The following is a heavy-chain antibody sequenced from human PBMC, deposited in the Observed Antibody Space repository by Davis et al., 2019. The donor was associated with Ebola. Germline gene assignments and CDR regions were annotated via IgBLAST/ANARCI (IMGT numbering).Heavy chain of an antibody. V-gene: IGHV3-30*02. J-gene: IGHJ4*02. CDR3: ARADLVWFGELTY. Sequence: PGGSLRLSCTASGFTFSNYGIHWVRQAPGKGLEWVTFIRFDGSSEYYVDSVKGRFTISRDNAKNTVYLQMNSLRAEDTAVYYCARADLVWFGELTYWGQGTLVTVSS. D-gene: IGHD3-10*01. CDR2: IRFDGSSE. CDR1: GFTFSNYG.